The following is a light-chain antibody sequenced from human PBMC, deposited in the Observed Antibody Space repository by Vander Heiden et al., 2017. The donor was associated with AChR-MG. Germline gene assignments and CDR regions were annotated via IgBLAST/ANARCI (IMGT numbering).Light chain of an antibody. CDR3: QVWDSSSDHHVI. J-gene: IGLJ2*01. CDR1: NIGTKS. V-gene: IGLV3-21*04. CDR2: HDR. Sequence: SYVLTQPPSVSVAPGETAMITCGERNIGTKSVHWYQQKPGQAPVVVISHDRDRPSEIPERFSGSNSGNTATLTISGVEAGDEADYYCQVWDSSSDHHVIFGGGTKLTGL.